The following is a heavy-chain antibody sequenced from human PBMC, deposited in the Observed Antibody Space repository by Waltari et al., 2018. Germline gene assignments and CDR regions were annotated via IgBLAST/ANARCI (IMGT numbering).Heavy chain of an antibody. CDR2: SSSGSKRL. J-gene: IGHJ4*02. D-gene: IGHD4-17*01. CDR1: GFTFKNYA. Sequence: EVQLVESGGGLAQPGGSLRLSCEASGFTFKNYAMNWVRQAPGKGLGWGANSSSGSKRLYYGNSGKGRFTISRDNAKDSLFLQMNNLRAEDTALYFCAGGPTVTGENYFDSWGQGALVSVSS. V-gene: IGHV3-48*01. CDR3: AGGPTVTGENYFDS.